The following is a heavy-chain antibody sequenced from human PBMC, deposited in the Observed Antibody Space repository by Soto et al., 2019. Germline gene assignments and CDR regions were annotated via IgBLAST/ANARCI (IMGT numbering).Heavy chain of an antibody. Sequence: SQTLSLTCAISGDSVFSSTAAWNWIRQSPSRGLEWLGRTYYRSKWYNDYAVSVKSRITINPDTSKHQFSLQLNSVTPEDTAVYYCARDRSGSGWFNAFDIWGHGAMVTVSS. CDR1: GDSVFSSTAA. D-gene: IGHD6-19*01. CDR2: TYYRSKWYN. J-gene: IGHJ3*02. V-gene: IGHV6-1*01. CDR3: ARDRSGSGWFNAFDI.